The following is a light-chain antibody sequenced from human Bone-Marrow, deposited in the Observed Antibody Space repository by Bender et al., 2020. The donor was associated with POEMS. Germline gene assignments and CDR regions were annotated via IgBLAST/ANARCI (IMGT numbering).Light chain of an antibody. CDR3: AAWDDSLSGQGV. J-gene: IGLJ2*01. V-gene: IGLV1-47*01. Sequence: QFVLTQPPSASGTPGQRVTISCSGTASNIGTNYVYWYRHLPGTAPTLLIYRNDQRPSGVPDRISASKSGSSASLVISGLRSEDEADYYCAAWDDSLSGQGVFGGGTRLSVL. CDR1: ASNIGTNY. CDR2: RND.